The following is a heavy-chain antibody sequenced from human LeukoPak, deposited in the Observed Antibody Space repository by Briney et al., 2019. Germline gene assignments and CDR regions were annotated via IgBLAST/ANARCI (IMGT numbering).Heavy chain of an antibody. V-gene: IGHV1-2*02. CDR2: INPNSGGT. Sequence: ASVKVSCKASGYTFTGYYMHWVRQAPGQGLEWMGWINPNSGGTNYAQKFQGRVTMTRDTSISTAYMALSRLRSDDTAVYYCARAPGVYCSSSSCRDAFDIWGQGTMVTVSA. J-gene: IGHJ3*02. CDR1: GYTFTGYY. CDR3: ARAPGVYCSSSSCRDAFDI. D-gene: IGHD2-2*01.